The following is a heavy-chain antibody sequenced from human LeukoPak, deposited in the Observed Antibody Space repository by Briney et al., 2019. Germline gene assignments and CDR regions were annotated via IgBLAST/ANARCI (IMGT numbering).Heavy chain of an antibody. J-gene: IGHJ1*01. CDR2: IKEDGTEK. Sequence: GGSLRLSCAASGFTFSTFWMSWVRQAPRKGLEWVANIKEDGTEKYYVDSVKGRFTISRDNAKNSLSLRMNSLSAEDTAVYYCATGYSSGWYFYFQHWGQGSLVSVSS. CDR1: GFTFSTFW. D-gene: IGHD6-19*01. V-gene: IGHV3-7*01. CDR3: ATGYSSGWYFYFQH.